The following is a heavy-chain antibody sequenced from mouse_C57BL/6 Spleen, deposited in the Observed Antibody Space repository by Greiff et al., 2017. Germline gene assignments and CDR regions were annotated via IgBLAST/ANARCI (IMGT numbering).Heavy chain of an antibody. D-gene: IGHD1-1*01. CDR3: ARWNSLDTTEDYFDY. J-gene: IGHJ2*01. CDR1: GYTFTGYW. V-gene: IGHV1-9*01. CDR2: ILPGSGST. Sequence: VQLQQSGAELMKPGASVKLSCKATGYTFTGYWIEWVKQRPGHGLEWIGEILPGSGSTNYNEKFKGKATFTADTSSNTAYMQLSSLTTEDSAIYDCARWNSLDTTEDYFDYWGQGTTLTVSS.